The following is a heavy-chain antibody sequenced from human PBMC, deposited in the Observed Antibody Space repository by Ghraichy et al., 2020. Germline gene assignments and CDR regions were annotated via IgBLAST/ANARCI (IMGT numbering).Heavy chain of an antibody. D-gene: IGHD3-3*01. J-gene: IGHJ4*02. Sequence: SETLSLTCTVSGGSISSYYWSWIRQPAGKGLEWIGRIYTSGSTNYNPSLKSRVTMSVDTSKNQFSLKLSSVTAADTAVYYCARDGPIFGVVSYFDYWGQGTLVTVSS. V-gene: IGHV4-4*07. CDR2: IYTSGST. CDR1: GGSISSYY. CDR3: ARDGPIFGVVSYFDY.